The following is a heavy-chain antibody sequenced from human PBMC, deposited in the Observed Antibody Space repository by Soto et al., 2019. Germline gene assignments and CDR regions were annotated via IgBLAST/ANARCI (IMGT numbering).Heavy chain of an antibody. Sequence: EVQLAESGGDLVQPGGSLRLSCVASGFTLSYYEMNWVRQAPGKGLEGVAFISHTDRLTHYPDSVKGRFTISRDNAKNSQYLQMTSLRVEDTGVYYCARDTGRASADLWGQGTLVSVSS. CDR2: ISHTDRLT. D-gene: IGHD6-13*01. V-gene: IGHV3-48*03. CDR1: GFTLSYYE. CDR3: ARDTGRASADL. J-gene: IGHJ5*02.